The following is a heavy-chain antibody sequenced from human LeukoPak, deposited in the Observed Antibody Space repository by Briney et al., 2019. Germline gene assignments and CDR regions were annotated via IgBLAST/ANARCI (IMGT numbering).Heavy chain of an antibody. CDR1: GFTFSSYG. D-gene: IGHD2-8*01. J-gene: IGHJ4*02. Sequence: GRSLRLSCAASGFTFSSYGMHWVRQAPGKGLEWVAVIWYDGSNKYYADSVKGRFTISRDNSKNTLYLQMNSLRAEDTAVYYCARDLGNGENASQGGNWGQGTLVTVSS. V-gene: IGHV3-33*01. CDR3: ARDLGNGENASQGGN. CDR2: IWYDGSNK.